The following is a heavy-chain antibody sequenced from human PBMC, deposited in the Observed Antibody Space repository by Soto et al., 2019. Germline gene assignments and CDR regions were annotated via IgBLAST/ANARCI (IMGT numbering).Heavy chain of an antibody. CDR3: ALGNEVGFDY. D-gene: IGHD1-1*01. V-gene: IGHV1-18*03. CDR1: SYTFTSYK. CDR2: ISASTGNS. Sequence: QVQVVQSGPEVKKPGASVKVSCRSSSYTFTSYKINWVRQSPGQGLEWMGWISASTGNSYYAQSFQDRITMTTDTATRTAYLELRSLRSDDMAVYFCALGNEVGFDYWGQGAVVTVSS. J-gene: IGHJ4*02.